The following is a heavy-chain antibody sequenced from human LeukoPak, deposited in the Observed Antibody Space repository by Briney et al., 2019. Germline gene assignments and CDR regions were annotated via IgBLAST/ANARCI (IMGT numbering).Heavy chain of an antibody. D-gene: IGHD3-10*01. CDR3: ARGGYYGSGNDFRFDP. CDR1: VGSISSYY. Sequence: SETLSLTCTVSVGSISSYYWSWIRQPPGKGLECIGYIHYTGSTNYNPSLKSRVTISVDTSKNQFSLKLNSVTAADAAVYYCARGGYYGSGNDFRFDPWGQGTLVTVSS. J-gene: IGHJ5*02. V-gene: IGHV4-59*01. CDR2: IHYTGST.